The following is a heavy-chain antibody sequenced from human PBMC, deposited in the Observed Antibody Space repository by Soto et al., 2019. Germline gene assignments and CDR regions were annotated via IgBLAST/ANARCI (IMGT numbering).Heavy chain of an antibody. V-gene: IGHV4-30-2*01. D-gene: IGHD6-19*01. Sequence: SETLSLTCAVSGGSISSGGYSWSWIRQPPGKGLEWIGYIYHSGSTYYNPSLKSRVTISVGRSKNQFPLKLSSVTAADTAVYYCARSDTGSVRRYNWFDPWGQGTPVTVSS. CDR1: GGSISSGGYS. CDR3: ARSDTGSVRRYNWFDP. CDR2: IYHSGST. J-gene: IGHJ5*02.